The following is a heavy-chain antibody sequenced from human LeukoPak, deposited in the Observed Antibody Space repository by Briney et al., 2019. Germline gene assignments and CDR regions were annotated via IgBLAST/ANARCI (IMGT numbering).Heavy chain of an antibody. CDR3: TRDGGSSGMDA. D-gene: IGHD2-15*01. CDR2: INPKSGGT. V-gene: IGHV1-2*02. Sequence: ASVKVSCKASGYTFTGYYMHWVRQAPGQGLEWMGWINPKSGGTNYAQKFQGRVTMTRDTSISTAYMELSRLRSDDTAVYYCTRDGGSSGMDACGQGTTVTVSS. CDR1: GYTFTGYY. J-gene: IGHJ6*02.